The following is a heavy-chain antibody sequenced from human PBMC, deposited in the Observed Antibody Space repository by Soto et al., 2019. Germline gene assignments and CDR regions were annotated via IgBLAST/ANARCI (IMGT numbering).Heavy chain of an antibody. J-gene: IGHJ6*02. CDR3: AREITIFGGDGGV. V-gene: IGHV4-30-4*01. CDR1: GGSISGGVSY. Sequence: QVQLQESGPGLVKPSQTLSLICTVSGGSISGGVSYGSWIRQSPGKGLEWIGYISSSGNSYYNPFLKSRVNISVDTSKDQFTLKLSSVTAADTAVYYCAREITIFGGDGGVWGQGTTGTVYS. D-gene: IGHD3-3*01. CDR2: ISSSGNS.